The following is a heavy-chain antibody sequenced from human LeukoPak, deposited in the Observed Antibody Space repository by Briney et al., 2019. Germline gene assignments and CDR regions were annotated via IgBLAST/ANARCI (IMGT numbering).Heavy chain of an antibody. D-gene: IGHD4-17*01. CDR3: ARDGPPDYGDYQEPGGVDY. Sequence: PGGSLRLSCAASGFTFSSYSMNWVRQAPGKGLEWVSSISSSSSYIYYADSVKGRFTISRDNAKNSLYLQMNSLRAEDTAVYYCARDGPPDYGDYQEPGGVDYWGQGTLVTVSS. CDR1: GFTFSSYS. CDR2: ISSSSSYI. V-gene: IGHV3-21*01. J-gene: IGHJ4*02.